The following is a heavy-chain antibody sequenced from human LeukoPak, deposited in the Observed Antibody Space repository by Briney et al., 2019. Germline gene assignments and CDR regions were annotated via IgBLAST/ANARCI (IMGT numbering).Heavy chain of an antibody. CDR3: ARTRYYYNSRSYGAPYYFDY. J-gene: IGHJ4*02. CDR1: GGSISSNSYY. V-gene: IGHV4-39*01. CDR2: IYYSGST. Sequence: SETLSLTCAVSGGSISSNSYYWGWIRQPPGKGLEWIGSIYYSGSTYYNPSLKSRFTISVDTSKNPFSLKLSSVTAADTAVYYCARTRYYYNSRSYGAPYYFDYWGQGTLVTVSS. D-gene: IGHD3-10*01.